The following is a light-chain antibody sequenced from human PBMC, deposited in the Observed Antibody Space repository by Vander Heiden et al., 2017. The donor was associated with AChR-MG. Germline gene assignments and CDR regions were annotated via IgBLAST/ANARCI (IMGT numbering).Light chain of an antibody. V-gene: IGKV1-5*03. J-gene: IGKJ2*01. CDR1: QSISSW. CDR3: QQYNSYSYT. Sequence: DIQMTQSPSTLSASVGDRVTITCRASQSISSWLAWYQQKPGKVPKLLIDKASSLESGVQSRFSGSGSGTEFTLTISSLQPDDFATYYCQQYNSYSYTFDQGTKLEIK. CDR2: KAS.